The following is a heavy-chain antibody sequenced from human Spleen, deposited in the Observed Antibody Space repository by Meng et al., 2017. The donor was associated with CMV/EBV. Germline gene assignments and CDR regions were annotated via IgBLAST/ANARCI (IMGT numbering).Heavy chain of an antibody. V-gene: IGHV4-34*01. J-gene: IGHJ4*02. Sequence: VYGGSFSGYYWSWIRQPPGKGLEWIGEINHSGSTNYNPSLKSRVTISVDTSKNQFSLKLSSVTAADTAVYYCARGGGYSSSFPSDYWGQGTLVTVSS. CDR1: GGSFSGYY. CDR3: ARGGGYSSSFPSDY. CDR2: INHSGST. D-gene: IGHD6-6*01.